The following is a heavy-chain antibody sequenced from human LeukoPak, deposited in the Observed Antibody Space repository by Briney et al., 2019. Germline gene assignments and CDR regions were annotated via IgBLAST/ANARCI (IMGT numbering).Heavy chain of an antibody. D-gene: IGHD4-11*01. CDR2: IKQKGMDK. Sequence: GGSLRLSCAPSGFTFSNYGANWVRRSPGKGLECWSNIKQKGMDKYYVDAVKGRFTISRDNAKNSLYLQKNSLRADDTAVYYCAREKGNYDGYYNYYMHVWGKGPTVTVSS. CDR1: GFTFSNYG. V-gene: IGHV3-7*01. J-gene: IGHJ6*03. CDR3: AREKGNYDGYYNYYMHV.